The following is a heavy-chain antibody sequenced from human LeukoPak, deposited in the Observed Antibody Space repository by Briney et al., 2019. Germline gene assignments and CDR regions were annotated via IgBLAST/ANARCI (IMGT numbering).Heavy chain of an antibody. Sequence: GGSLRLSCAASGFTFSSYRMNWVRQAPGKGLEWVSSISSSSSYIYYADSVKGRFTISRDNAKNSLYLQMNSLRAEDTAVYYCARCIAVAGTIDYWGQGTLVTVSS. CDR2: ISSSSSYI. CDR3: ARCIAVAGTIDY. J-gene: IGHJ4*02. D-gene: IGHD6-19*01. CDR1: GFTFSSYR. V-gene: IGHV3-21*01.